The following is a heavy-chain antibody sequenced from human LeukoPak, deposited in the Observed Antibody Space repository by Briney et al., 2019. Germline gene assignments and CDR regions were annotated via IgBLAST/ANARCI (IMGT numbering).Heavy chain of an antibody. V-gene: IGHV4-39*01. CDR2: FYYGGST. J-gene: IGHJ4*02. Sequence: PSETLSLTCTVSGGSISSSSYYGAWIRQPPGKGLEWIGSFYYGGSTFYNPSLKSRVTISADTSKNQFSLKLSSVTAADTAVYFCARRVIVATIDYWGQGTLVTVSS. CDR3: ARRVIVATIDY. D-gene: IGHD5-12*01. CDR1: GGSISSSSYY.